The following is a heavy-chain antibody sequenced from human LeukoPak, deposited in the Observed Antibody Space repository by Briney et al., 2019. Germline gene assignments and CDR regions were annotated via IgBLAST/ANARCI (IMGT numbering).Heavy chain of an antibody. CDR2: SSGGGGST. CDR1: GFTFTSYF. D-gene: IGHD1-26*01. Sequence: PGGALRLSCAASGFTFTSYFRNWVRQAPGKGLGWVSTSSGGGGSTYYADSVKGRFTISRDNSKNTLYLQVNSLRAEDTAVYYCAKGGKWDVTPFDYWGQGTLVTVSS. V-gene: IGHV3-23*01. CDR3: AKGGKWDVTPFDY. J-gene: IGHJ4*02.